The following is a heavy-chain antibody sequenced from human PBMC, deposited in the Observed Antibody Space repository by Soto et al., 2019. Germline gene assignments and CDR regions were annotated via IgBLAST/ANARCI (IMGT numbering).Heavy chain of an antibody. V-gene: IGHV4-34*01. Sequence: SETLSLTCAVYGGSFSAYYWSWIRQPPGKGLEWIGEINHSGSTNYNPSLKSRVTISVDTSKNQFSLKLSSVTAADTAVYYCARGPFEDSYGYYSYYGMDVWGQGTTVTVSS. D-gene: IGHD5-18*01. CDR1: GGSFSAYY. CDR2: INHSGST. J-gene: IGHJ6*02. CDR3: ARGPFEDSYGYYSYYGMDV.